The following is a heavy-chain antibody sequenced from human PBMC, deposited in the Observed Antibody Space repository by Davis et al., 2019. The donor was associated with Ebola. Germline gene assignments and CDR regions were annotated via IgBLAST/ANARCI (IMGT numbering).Heavy chain of an antibody. D-gene: IGHD3-16*01. CDR3: AKDPLRLGELVLDY. V-gene: IGHV3-30*02. CDR1: GFTFSHYG. J-gene: IGHJ4*02. Sequence: GGSLRLSCAASGFTFSHYGMHWVRQAPGKGLEWVAGIWSHGNDYLYADSVKGRFTISRDNSKNTLYLQVSSLRAEDTAVYYCAKDPLRLGELVLDYWGQGTLVTVSS. CDR2: IWSHGNDY.